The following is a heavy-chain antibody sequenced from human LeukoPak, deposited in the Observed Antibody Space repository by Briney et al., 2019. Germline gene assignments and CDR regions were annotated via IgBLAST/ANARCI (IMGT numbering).Heavy chain of an antibody. Sequence: PGGSLRLSCAASGFTVSSNYMSWVRQAPGKGLEWVSVIYSGGSTYYADSVKGRFTISRDNSKNTLYLQMNSLRAEDTAVYYCAIGHCSSTSCYDVWGQGTTVTVSS. CDR1: GFTVSSNY. CDR3: AIGHCSSTSCYDV. V-gene: IGHV3-53*01. J-gene: IGHJ6*02. CDR2: IYSGGST. D-gene: IGHD2-2*01.